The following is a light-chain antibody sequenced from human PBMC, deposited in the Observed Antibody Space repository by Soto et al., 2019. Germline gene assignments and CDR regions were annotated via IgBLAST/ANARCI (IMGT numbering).Light chain of an antibody. CDR3: QQYDHWPPAT. Sequence: EIVMTQSPATLSMSPGERVTLSCRASQSISSSLAWYQQKRGQAPRLLMYDVSTRATGVPARFSGSGSGTEFTLTSSSLQSEDFALYYWQQYDHWPPATFGQGTEVEIK. CDR1: QSISSS. CDR2: DVS. V-gene: IGKV3-15*01. J-gene: IGKJ1*01.